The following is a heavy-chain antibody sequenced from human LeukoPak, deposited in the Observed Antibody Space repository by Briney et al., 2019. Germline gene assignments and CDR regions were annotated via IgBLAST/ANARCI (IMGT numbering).Heavy chain of an antibody. CDR3: VGDDTGFDP. CDR2: VFTSGRT. J-gene: IGHJ5*02. V-gene: IGHV4-4*07. CDR1: GASISSYSR. Sequence: SETLSLTCAVSGASISSYSRWSWIRQPAGKGLEWIGRVFTSGRTDYNPSLKSRVTMSLDTSKNQFSLKLRSVTAADTAVYYCVGDDTGFDPWGQGTLVTVSS.